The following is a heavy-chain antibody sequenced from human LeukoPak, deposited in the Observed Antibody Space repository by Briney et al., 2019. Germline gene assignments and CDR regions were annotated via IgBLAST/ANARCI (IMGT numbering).Heavy chain of an antibody. V-gene: IGHV5-51*01. D-gene: IGHD3-16*01. CDR2: IFPADSST. CDR1: GYNFRSSW. CDR3: ASRNSASSGYSDI. J-gene: IGHJ2*01. Sequence: GESPKISCQGSGYNFRSSWVAWVRQTPGKGLEWMGIIFPADSSTRYSPSFQGQVTISADKSISTAYLHWSSLKASDSALYYCASRNSASSGYSDIWGRGRRLSVSS.